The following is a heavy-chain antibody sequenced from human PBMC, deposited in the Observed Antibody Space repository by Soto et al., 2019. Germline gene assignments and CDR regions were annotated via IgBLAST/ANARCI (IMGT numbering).Heavy chain of an antibody. CDR2: IKQDGSEK. CDR1: GFTFSSYW. V-gene: IGHV3-7*01. J-gene: IGHJ6*02. D-gene: IGHD3-22*01. CDR3: ASTPYYYDSSGYYRSYGMDV. Sequence: QPGGSLRLSCAASGFTFSSYWMSWVRQAPGKGLEWVANIKQDGSEKYYVDSVKGRFTISRDNAKNSLYLQMNSLRAEDTAVYYCASTPYYYDSSGYYRSYGMDVWGQGTTVTVSS.